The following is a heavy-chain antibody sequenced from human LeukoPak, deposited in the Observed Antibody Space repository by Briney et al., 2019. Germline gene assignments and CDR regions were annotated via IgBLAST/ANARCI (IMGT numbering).Heavy chain of an antibody. Sequence: GGSLRLSCAASGFTFSSYSMNWVRQAPGKGLEWVSSISSSSSYIYYADSVKGRFTISRDNAKNSLYLQMNSLRAEDTAVYYCAIDLEIVVVPAAIMRWFDPWGQGTLVTVSS. CDR1: GFTFSSYS. CDR3: AIDLEIVVVPAAIMRWFDP. CDR2: ISSSSSYI. J-gene: IGHJ5*02. V-gene: IGHV3-21*01. D-gene: IGHD2-2*02.